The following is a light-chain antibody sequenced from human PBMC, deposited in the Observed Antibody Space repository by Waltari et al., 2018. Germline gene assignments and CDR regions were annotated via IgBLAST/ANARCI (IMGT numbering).Light chain of an antibody. Sequence: ENVLTQSPGSLSLSPGEGATLSCRASQSVTNNYLTWYQQKPGLAPRLLIYGASNRATGIPDRFSGGGSGTDFTLTISSLEPEDFAVYYCQQYGNSEFTFGQGTRLDIK. CDR3: QQYGNSEFT. CDR1: QSVTNNY. V-gene: IGKV3-20*01. CDR2: GAS. J-gene: IGKJ2*01.